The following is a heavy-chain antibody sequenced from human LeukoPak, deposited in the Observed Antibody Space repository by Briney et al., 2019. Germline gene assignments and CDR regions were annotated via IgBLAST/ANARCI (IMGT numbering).Heavy chain of an antibody. J-gene: IGHJ4*02. Sequence: GSLTLSCAASGFTFSTYAMSWVRQAPGKGLEWIGSIYYTGSTYCSPSLKPRVTISMDTSKNQFSLELRSLTAADTAVYYCARHERFGELTDYWGQGTLVIVSS. D-gene: IGHD3-10*01. V-gene: IGHV4-39*01. CDR1: GFTFSTYA. CDR2: IYYTGST. CDR3: ARHERFGELTDY.